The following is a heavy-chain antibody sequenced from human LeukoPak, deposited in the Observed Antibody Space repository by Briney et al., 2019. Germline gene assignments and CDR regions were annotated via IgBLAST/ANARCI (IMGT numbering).Heavy chain of an antibody. CDR3: ARWGSGTSPFDD. CDR2: IYYSGST. D-gene: IGHD3-16*01. V-gene: IGHV4-38-2*02. Sequence: PSETLSLTCTVSGYSISSGYYWGWIRQPPGKGLGWIGSIYYSGSTYYNPSLKSRVTISVDTSKNQFSLKLSSVTAADTAVYFCARWGSGTSPFDDWGQGTLVTVSS. J-gene: IGHJ4*02. CDR1: GYSISSGYY.